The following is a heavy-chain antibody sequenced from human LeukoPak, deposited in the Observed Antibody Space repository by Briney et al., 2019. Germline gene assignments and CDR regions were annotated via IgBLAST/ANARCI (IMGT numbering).Heavy chain of an antibody. Sequence: PGGSLRLSCAASGFTFSSYAMSWVRQAPGKGLEWVSVISGSGGSTNYADSVKGRFTISRDNSKSTLYLQMNSLRAEDTAVYYCAKAKRVAPFDYWGQGTLVTVSS. CDR2: ISGSGGST. J-gene: IGHJ4*02. D-gene: IGHD3-3*01. CDR1: GFTFSSYA. CDR3: AKAKRVAPFDY. V-gene: IGHV3-23*01.